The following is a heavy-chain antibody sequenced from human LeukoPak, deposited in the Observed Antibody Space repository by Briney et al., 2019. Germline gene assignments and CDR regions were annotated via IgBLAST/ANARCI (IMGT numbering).Heavy chain of an antibody. CDR3: AKVKVNYYDSTSYFDY. CDR1: GFTFSSYG. CDR2: IRYDGSNK. Sequence: GGSLRLSCAASGFTFSSYGMHWVRQAPGKGLEWVAFIRYDGSNKYYADSVKGRFTISRDNSKNTLYLQMNSLRAEDSAVYYCAKVKVNYYDSTSYFDYWGQGTLVTVSS. V-gene: IGHV3-30*02. D-gene: IGHD3-22*01. J-gene: IGHJ4*02.